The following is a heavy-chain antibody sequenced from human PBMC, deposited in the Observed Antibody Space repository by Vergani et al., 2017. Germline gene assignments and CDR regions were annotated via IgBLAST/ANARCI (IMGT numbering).Heavy chain of an antibody. Sequence: QVQLQQWGAGLLKPSETLSLTCAVYGGSFSGYYWSWIRQPPGKGLEWIGEINHSGSTNYNPSLKSRVTISVDTSKHQFSLKLSSVTAADTAVYYCARGYGSGARWFDPWGQGTLVTVSS. J-gene: IGHJ5*02. V-gene: IGHV4-34*01. CDR1: GGSFSGYY. D-gene: IGHD3-10*01. CDR3: ARGYGSGARWFDP. CDR2: INHSGST.